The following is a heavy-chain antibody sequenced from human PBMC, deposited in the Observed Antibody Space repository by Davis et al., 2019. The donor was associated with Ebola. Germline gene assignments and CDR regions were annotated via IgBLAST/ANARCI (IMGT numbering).Heavy chain of an antibody. CDR3: ATLPDV. Sequence: ASVKVSCKASEYTFTSYDINWVRQATGQGLEWMGWINTNTGNPTYAKAFTGRFVFSLDTSVSTAYLQISSLKAEDTAVYYCATLPDVWGQGTRVTVSS. J-gene: IGHJ3*01. CDR2: INTNTGNP. V-gene: IGHV7-4-1*02. CDR1: EYTFTSYD.